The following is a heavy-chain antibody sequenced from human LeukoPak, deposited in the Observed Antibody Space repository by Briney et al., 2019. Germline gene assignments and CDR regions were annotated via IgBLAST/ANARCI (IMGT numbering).Heavy chain of an antibody. CDR1: GYTFTGYY. D-gene: IGHD2-2*01. CDR2: INPNSGGT. V-gene: IGHV1-2*02. J-gene: IGHJ5*02. CDR3: ARVAYCSSTSCYVGETNQKFDP. Sequence: ASVKVSCKASGYTFTGYYMHWVRQAPGQGLEWMGWINPNSGGTNYAQKFQGRVTMTRDTSISTAYMELSRLRSDDAAVYYCARVAYCSSTSCYVGETNQKFDPWGQGTLVTVSS.